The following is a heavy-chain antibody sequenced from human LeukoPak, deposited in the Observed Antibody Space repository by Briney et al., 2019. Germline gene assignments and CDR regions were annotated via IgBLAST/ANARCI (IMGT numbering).Heavy chain of an antibody. CDR1: GYSISSGYY. V-gene: IGHV4-38-2*01. CDR3: ASQRSYYGSGVYFDY. D-gene: IGHD3-10*01. J-gene: IGHJ4*01. Sequence: PSETLSLTCAVSGYSISSGYYWGWIRQPPGKGLEWIGSIYHSGSTYYNPSLKSRVTISVDTSKNKLSLKLSSETAADTAVYYCASQRSYYGSGVYFDYWGQGTLVTVSS. CDR2: IYHSGST.